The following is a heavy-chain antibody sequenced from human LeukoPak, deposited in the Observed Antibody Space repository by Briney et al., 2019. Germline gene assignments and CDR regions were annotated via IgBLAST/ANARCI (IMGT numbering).Heavy chain of an antibody. CDR1: RYTFTSYD. J-gene: IGHJ4*02. Sequence: GASVKVSCKASRYTFTSYDINWVRQAPGQGLEWMGWMNPNSGNTVYAQKFQGRVTMTRNTSISTAYMELSSLRSEDTAVYYCARKTAQQLVFFDYWGQGTLVTVSS. D-gene: IGHD6-13*01. V-gene: IGHV1-8*01. CDR3: ARKTAQQLVFFDY. CDR2: MNPNSGNT.